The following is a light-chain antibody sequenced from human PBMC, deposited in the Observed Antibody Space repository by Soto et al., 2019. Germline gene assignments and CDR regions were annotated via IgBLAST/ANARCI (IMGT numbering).Light chain of an antibody. CDR1: ETVTSNY. CDR2: GAS. V-gene: IGKV3-20*01. J-gene: IGKJ3*01. Sequence: EVVLTQSPDILSLSPGERATLSCRASETVTSNYLAWYQQKPGQAPRLLIYGASNRATGIPDRFSGSGSGTDFTLTISSLESEDFAVYYCQQGCNTPLFTFGPGTKVDLK. CDR3: QQGCNTPLFT.